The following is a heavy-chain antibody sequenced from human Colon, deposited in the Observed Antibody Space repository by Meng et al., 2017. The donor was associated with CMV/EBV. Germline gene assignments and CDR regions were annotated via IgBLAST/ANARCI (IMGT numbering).Heavy chain of an antibody. J-gene: IGHJ5*02. CDR3: ARARGSYAWFDP. V-gene: IGHV1-46*01. CDR2: INPSGGST. CDR1: GYTFISYY. D-gene: IGHD1-26*01. Sequence: ASVKVSCKASGYTFISYYIRWVRQAPGQGLEWMGIINPSGGSTIYAQKFQGRVTMTRDTSTSTVYMELSSLRSEDTAVYYCARARGSYAWFDPWGQGTLVTVSS.